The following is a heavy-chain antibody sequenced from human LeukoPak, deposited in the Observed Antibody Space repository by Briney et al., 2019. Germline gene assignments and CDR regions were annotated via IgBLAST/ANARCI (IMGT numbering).Heavy chain of an antibody. Sequence: ASVKLSCTASGYTFTSYYMHWVRHAPGPGLEWLGIINTSGGSTRNAQKFQGRVTMTRDMSTSTVYMELSSLRSEDTAVYYCARGGAGHSSSYHFDYWGQGTLVTVSS. D-gene: IGHD6-13*01. V-gene: IGHV1-46*01. CDR2: INTSGGST. J-gene: IGHJ4*02. CDR1: GYTFTSYY. CDR3: ARGGAGHSSSYHFDY.